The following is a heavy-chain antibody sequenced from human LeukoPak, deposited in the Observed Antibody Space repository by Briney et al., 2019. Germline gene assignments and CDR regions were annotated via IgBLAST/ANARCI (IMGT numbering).Heavy chain of an antibody. V-gene: IGHV3-21*01. CDR2: ISSSSSYI. Sequence: GGSLRLSCAASGFTFSSYTMNWVRQAPGKGLEWVSSISSSSSYIYSADSLKGRFTISRDNAKNSLYLQMNSLRAEDTAMYYCARGASASYGMDVWGQGTTVTVSS. CDR3: ARGASASYGMDV. J-gene: IGHJ6*02. CDR1: GFTFSSYT.